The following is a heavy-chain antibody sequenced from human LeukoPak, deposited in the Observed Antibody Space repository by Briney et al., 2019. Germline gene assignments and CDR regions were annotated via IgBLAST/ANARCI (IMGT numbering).Heavy chain of an antibody. CDR2: IDWDDDK. J-gene: IGHJ4*02. CDR3: ARSPVGYFDY. CDR1: GFSLSTSGMR. D-gene: IGHD6-13*01. Sequence: SGPTLVNPTETLTLTCTFSGFSLSTSGMRVSWVRQPPGKALEWLARIDWDDDKFYSTSLKTRLTISKDTSKNQVVLTVTNIDPVDTATYYCARSPVGYFDYWGQGTLVTVSS. V-gene: IGHV2-70*04.